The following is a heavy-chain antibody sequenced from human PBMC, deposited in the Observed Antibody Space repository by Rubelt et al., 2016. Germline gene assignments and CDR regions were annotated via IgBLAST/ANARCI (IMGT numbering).Heavy chain of an antibody. CDR3: ARRDGYNWDDAFDI. D-gene: IGHD5-24*01. CDR2: ISAYNGNT. V-gene: IGHV1-18*01. CDR1: GYTFTSYG. Sequence: QVQLVQSGAEVKKPGASVKVSCKASGYTFTSYGISWVRQAPGQGLEWMGWISAYNGNTNYAQKLQGRVTMTPDTSTSTAYMEVRSLGSDDTAVYYCARRDGYNWDDAFDIWGQGTMVTVSS. J-gene: IGHJ3*02.